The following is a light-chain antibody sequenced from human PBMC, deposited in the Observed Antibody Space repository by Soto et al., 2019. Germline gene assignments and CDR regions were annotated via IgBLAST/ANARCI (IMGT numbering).Light chain of an antibody. CDR3: SSYTSIGTVV. CDR1: SSDVGGYNY. Sequence: QSALTQPASASGSPGQSVTISCTGTSSDVGGYNYVSWYQQHPGKAPKLMIYEASKWPSGVSSRFSGSKSGNTASLTISGLQAEDEADYYCSSYTSIGTVVFGGGTKLTVL. CDR2: EAS. V-gene: IGLV2-14*01. J-gene: IGLJ2*01.